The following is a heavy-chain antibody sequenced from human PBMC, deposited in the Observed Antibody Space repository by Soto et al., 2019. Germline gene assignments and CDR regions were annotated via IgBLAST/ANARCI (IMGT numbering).Heavy chain of an antibody. CDR1: GFTFSSYG. CDR3: AKQYCGGDCPNYYYGIDV. V-gene: IGHV3-30*18. Sequence: SLRLSCAASGFTFSSYGMHWVRQAPGKGLEWVAVISYDGTNKYYADSVKGRFTISRDNSKNTVDLQMSSLRAEDTALYYCAKQYCGGDCPNYYYGIDVWGQGTTVTVSS. CDR2: ISYDGTNK. J-gene: IGHJ6*02. D-gene: IGHD2-21*02.